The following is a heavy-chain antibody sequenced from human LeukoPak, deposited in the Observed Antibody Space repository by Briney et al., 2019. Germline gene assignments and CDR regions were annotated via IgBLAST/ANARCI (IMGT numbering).Heavy chain of an antibody. V-gene: IGHV3-15*01. D-gene: IGHD3-16*01. J-gene: IGHJ4*02. CDR3: TTDMERGGY. Sequence: PGGSLRLSFAASGFTFSNAWMSWVRQAPGKGLEWVGRTKSKTDGGTTDYAAPVKGRFTISRDDSKNTLYLQMNSLKTEDTAVYYCTTDMERGGYWGQGTLVTVSS. CDR1: GFTFSNAW. CDR2: TKSKTDGGTT.